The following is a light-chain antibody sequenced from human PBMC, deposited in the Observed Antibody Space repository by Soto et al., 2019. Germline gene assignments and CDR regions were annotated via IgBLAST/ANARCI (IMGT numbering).Light chain of an antibody. Sequence: HSVLTQHASVSWASGQSITSSCTGTNSDVGSYDFVTWYQQYPGKVPKLMIYEGTRRPSGVSNRFSGAKSGNPVSMTISGLQAEDAADYYCSSSAGSTYVFGTGTKLNVL. V-gene: IGLV2-23*01. CDR3: SSSAGSTYV. CDR2: EGT. J-gene: IGLJ1*01. CDR1: NSDVGSYDF.